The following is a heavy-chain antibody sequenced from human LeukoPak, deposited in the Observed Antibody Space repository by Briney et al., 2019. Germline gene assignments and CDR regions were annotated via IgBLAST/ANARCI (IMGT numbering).Heavy chain of an antibody. CDR3: ARGRSESYSSSWYPSAEYSQH. D-gene: IGHD6-13*01. Sequence: SETLSLTCAVYGGSFSGYYWSWIRQPPGKGLEWIGEINHSGSTDYNPSLKSRVTISVDTSKNQFSLKLSSVTAADTAVYYCARGRSESYSSSWYPSAEYSQHWGQGTLVTVSS. CDR1: GGSFSGYY. J-gene: IGHJ1*01. V-gene: IGHV4-34*01. CDR2: INHSGST.